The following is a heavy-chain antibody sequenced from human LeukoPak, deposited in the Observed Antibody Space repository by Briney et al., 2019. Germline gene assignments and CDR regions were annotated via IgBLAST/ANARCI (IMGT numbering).Heavy chain of an antibody. CDR3: ARTSGDYDY. V-gene: IGHV3-48*03. J-gene: IGHJ4*02. CDR2: ISESGITI. D-gene: IGHD4-17*01. Sequence: QAGGSLRLPCAASGFSFSSYEMSWVRQAPGKGLEWVSYISESGITIYYADSVKGRFTISRDNAKNSLFLQMNSLRAEDTALYYCARTSGDYDYWGQGTLVTVSP. CDR1: GFSFSSYE.